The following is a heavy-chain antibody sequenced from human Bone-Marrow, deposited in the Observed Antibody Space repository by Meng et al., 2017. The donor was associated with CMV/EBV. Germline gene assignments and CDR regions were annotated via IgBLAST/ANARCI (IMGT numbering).Heavy chain of an antibody. CDR3: AKGEGYCTNGVCYTGGLVGC. CDR1: GFTFSSYA. J-gene: IGHJ4*02. V-gene: IGHV3-23*01. CDR2: ISGSGGST. Sequence: GGSLRLSCAASGFTFSSYAMSWVRQAPGKGLEWVSAISGSGGSTYYADSVKGRFTISRDNSKNTLYLQMNSLRAEDTAVYYCAKGEGYCTNGVCYTGGLVGCWGEGTLVTVSS. D-gene: IGHD2-8*01.